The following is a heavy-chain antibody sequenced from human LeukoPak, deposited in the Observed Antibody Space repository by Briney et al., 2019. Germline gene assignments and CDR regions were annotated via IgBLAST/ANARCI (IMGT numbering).Heavy chain of an antibody. CDR2: INWNGGST. J-gene: IGHJ4*02. Sequence: PGGSLRLSCAASGFTFSSYAMNWVRQAPGKGLEWVSGINWNGGSTGYADSVKGRFTISRDNAKNSLYLQMNSLRAEDTAVYYCARDLYYDSSGYSPLDYWGLGTLVTVSS. V-gene: IGHV3-20*04. D-gene: IGHD3-22*01. CDR1: GFTFSSYA. CDR3: ARDLYYDSSGYSPLDY.